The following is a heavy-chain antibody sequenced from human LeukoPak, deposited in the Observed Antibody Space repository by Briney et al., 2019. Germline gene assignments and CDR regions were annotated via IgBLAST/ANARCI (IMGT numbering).Heavy chain of an antibody. CDR2: MNPNSGNT. CDR3: ARGPSSWYRIDY. D-gene: IGHD6-13*01. V-gene: IGHV1-8*01. J-gene: IGHJ4*02. CDR1: GYTFTSYD. Sequence: ASVKVSCKASGYTFTSYDINWVRQATGQGLEWMGWMNPNSGNTGYAQKFQGRVTMTRNTSISTAYMELSSLRSEDTAVYYCARGPSSWYRIDYWGQGTLVTVSS.